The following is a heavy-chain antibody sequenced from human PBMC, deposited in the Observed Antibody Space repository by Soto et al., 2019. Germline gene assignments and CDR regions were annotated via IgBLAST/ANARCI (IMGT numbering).Heavy chain of an antibody. D-gene: IGHD3-22*01. Sequence: ASVKVSCKASGYSFATSGISWVRQAPGQGLEWMGWISANNGNTNYDQKLQGRVTMTTDTSTSTAYLELRNLRSDDTAVYYCARAGQYYDGKGFDNWGQGTLVTVSS. J-gene: IGHJ4*02. V-gene: IGHV1-18*01. CDR1: GYSFATSG. CDR2: ISANNGNT. CDR3: ARAGQYYDGKGFDN.